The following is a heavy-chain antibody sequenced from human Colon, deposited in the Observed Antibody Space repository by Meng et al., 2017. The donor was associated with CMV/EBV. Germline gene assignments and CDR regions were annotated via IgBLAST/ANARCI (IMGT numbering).Heavy chain of an antibody. CDR3: ARERGGNLGATRLDFDL. V-gene: IGHV3-21*01. Sequence: GGSLRLSCAGSGFPFNNYRMNWVRLAPGRGLEWVSSISSVGTYISYADSAKGRFTISRDNANNALYLQINGLRADDTAVYYCARERGGNLGATRLDFDLWGRGTLVTVSS. CDR1: GFPFNNYR. CDR2: ISSVGTYI. J-gene: IGHJ2*01. D-gene: IGHD3-16*01.